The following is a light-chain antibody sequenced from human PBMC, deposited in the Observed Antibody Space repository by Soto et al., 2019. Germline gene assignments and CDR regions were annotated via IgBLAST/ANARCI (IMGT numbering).Light chain of an antibody. V-gene: IGKV1-39*01. CDR1: QSIGGY. Sequence: DIQMTQSPSSLSASVGDRVTITCRASQSIGGYLTWYQQXPGKAPKILIFAASGLQSGVPSRFSGSGSGTEFTLAISSLQPDDFATYYCQQYDNYRAFGQGTKVDNK. CDR3: QQYDNYRA. CDR2: AAS. J-gene: IGKJ1*01.